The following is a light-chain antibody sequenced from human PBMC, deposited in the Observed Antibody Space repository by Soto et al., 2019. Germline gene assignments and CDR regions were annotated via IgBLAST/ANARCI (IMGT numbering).Light chain of an antibody. J-gene: IGLJ2*01. CDR2: SNN. CDR1: NSNIGSKT. CDR3: AAWDGSLNGVV. Sequence: QSVLTQPPSASGTPGQTVTISCSGSNSNIGSKTVNWYQQLPGTAPKLLIYSNNERPSGVPDRFSGSKSGTSASLAISGLQSEDEADYYCAAWDGSLNGVVFGGGTKLTVL. V-gene: IGLV1-44*01.